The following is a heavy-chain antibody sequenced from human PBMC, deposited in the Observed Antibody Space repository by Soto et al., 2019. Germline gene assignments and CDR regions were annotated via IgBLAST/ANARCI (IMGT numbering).Heavy chain of an antibody. J-gene: IGHJ5*02. CDR1: GASISGFY. CDR3: VRDGTKTLRDWFDP. Sequence: PSETLSLTCTASGASISGFYWSWIRKSAGKGLEWIGRIYATGTTDYNPSLKSRVMMSVDTSKKQFSLKLGSVTAADTAVYYCVRDGTKTLRDWFDPWGQGISVTVS. V-gene: IGHV4-4*07. D-gene: IGHD1-1*01. CDR2: IYATGTT.